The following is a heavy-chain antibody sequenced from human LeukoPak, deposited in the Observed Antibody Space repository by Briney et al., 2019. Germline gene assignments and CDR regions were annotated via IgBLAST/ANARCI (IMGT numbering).Heavy chain of an antibody. Sequence: ASVKVSCKASGYTFTSYGISWVRQAPGQGLEWMGWISAYNGNTNYAQKLQGRVTMTTDTSTSTAYMELRSLRSDDTAVYYCARDTDLGPYGSGSSVEYYYYYGMDVWGQGTTVTVSS. V-gene: IGHV1-18*01. CDR3: ARDTDLGPYGSGSSVEYYYYYGMDV. D-gene: IGHD3-10*01. CDR2: ISAYNGNT. CDR1: GYTFTSYG. J-gene: IGHJ6*02.